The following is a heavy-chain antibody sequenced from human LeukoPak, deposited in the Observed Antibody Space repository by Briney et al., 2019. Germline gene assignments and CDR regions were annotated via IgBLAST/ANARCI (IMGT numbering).Heavy chain of an antibody. D-gene: IGHD3-22*01. CDR1: GGSISSSSYY. V-gene: IGHV4-39*01. CDR3: ASTYYYDSSGYPDAFDI. CDR2: IYYSGST. Sequence: SETLSLTCTVSGGSISSSSYYWGWIRQPPGKGLEWIGSIYYSGSTYYNPSLKSRVTISVDTSKNQFSLKLSSVTAADTAAYYCASTYYYDSSGYPDAFDIWGQGTMVTVSS. J-gene: IGHJ3*02.